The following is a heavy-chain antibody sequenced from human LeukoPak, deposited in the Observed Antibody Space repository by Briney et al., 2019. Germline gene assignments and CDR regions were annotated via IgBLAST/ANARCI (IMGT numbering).Heavy chain of an antibody. D-gene: IGHD3-22*01. CDR3: AAGTPYYDSSVDI. Sequence: ASVKVSCTASGSTFTSSAVQWVRQARGQRLEWIGWIVVGSGNTNYAQKFQERVTITRDMSTSTAYMELSSLRSEDTAVYYCAAGTPYYDSSVDIWGQGTMVTVSS. V-gene: IGHV1-58*01. CDR1: GSTFTSSA. CDR2: IVVGSGNT. J-gene: IGHJ3*02.